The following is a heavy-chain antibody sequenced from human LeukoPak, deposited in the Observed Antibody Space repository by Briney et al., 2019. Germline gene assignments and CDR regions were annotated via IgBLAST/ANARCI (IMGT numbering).Heavy chain of an antibody. V-gene: IGHV4-34*01. CDR2: INHSGST. J-gene: IGHJ4*02. CDR1: GGSISSYY. D-gene: IGHD5-24*01. Sequence: PSETLSLTCTVSGGSISSYYWSWIRQPPGKGLEWIGEINHSGSTNYNPSLKSRVTISVDTSKNQFSLKLSSVTAADTAVYYCARGPIEMATRGFDYWGQGTLVTVSS. CDR3: ARGPIEMATRGFDY.